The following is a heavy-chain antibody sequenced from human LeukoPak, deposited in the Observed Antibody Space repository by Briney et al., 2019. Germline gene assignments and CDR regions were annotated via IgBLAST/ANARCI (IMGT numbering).Heavy chain of an antibody. J-gene: IGHJ5*02. CDR3: ARYDYGDCWFDP. CDR1: GGSMNNYY. Sequence: KASETLSLTCTVSGGSMNNYYWSWIRQAPGKGLEWIGYISDSGSTNYNPSLRSRVTISVDTSKNQFSLKLSSVTAADTALYYCARYDYGDCWFDPWGQGTLVTVSS. D-gene: IGHD4-17*01. CDR2: ISDSGST. V-gene: IGHV4-59*01.